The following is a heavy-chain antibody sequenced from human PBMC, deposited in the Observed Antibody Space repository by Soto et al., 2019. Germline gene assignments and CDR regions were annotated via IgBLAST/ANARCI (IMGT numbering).Heavy chain of an antibody. V-gene: IGHV3-30-3*01. Sequence: GGSLRLSCAASGFTFSSYAMHWVRQAPGKGLEWVAVISYDGSNKYYADSVKGRFTISRDNSKNTLYLEMNSLRAEDSAFYYCAKDLNYYHSTGSFDNWGQGT. D-gene: IGHD3-22*01. CDR3: AKDLNYYHSTGSFDN. CDR1: GFTFSSYA. J-gene: IGHJ4*02. CDR2: ISYDGSNK.